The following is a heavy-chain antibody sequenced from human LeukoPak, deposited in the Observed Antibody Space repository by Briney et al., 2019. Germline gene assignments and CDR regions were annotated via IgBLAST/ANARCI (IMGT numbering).Heavy chain of an antibody. D-gene: IGHD6-19*01. Sequence: GGSLRLSCAASGFTFSSYTMNWVRQAPGKGLEWVSRINSDGSSTSYADSVKGRFTISRDNAKNTLYLQMNSLRAEDTAVYYCARGAGSSGWYEEEEYFQHWGQGTLVTVSS. CDR3: ARGAGSSGWYEEEEYFQH. CDR2: INSDGSST. J-gene: IGHJ1*01. CDR1: GFTFSSYT. V-gene: IGHV3-74*01.